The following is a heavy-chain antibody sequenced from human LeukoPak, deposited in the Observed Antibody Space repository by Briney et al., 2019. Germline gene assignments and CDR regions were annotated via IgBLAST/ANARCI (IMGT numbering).Heavy chain of an antibody. CDR2: IGSSSSHI. D-gene: IGHD1-26*01. J-gene: IGHJ3*02. CDR1: GFTFSSYS. Sequence: GGSLRLSCAASGFTFSSYSMNWVRQTPGKGLEWVSSIGSSSSHIYYADSVKGRFTIFRDNAKNSLYLQMNSLRAEDTAVYYCGRVGSGGTREDTLDIWGQGTMVTVSS. CDR3: GRVGSGGTREDTLDI. V-gene: IGHV3-21*01.